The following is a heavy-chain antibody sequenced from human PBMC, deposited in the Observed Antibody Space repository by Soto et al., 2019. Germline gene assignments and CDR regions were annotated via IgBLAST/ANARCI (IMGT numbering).Heavy chain of an antibody. J-gene: IGHJ4*02. V-gene: IGHV4-4*02. D-gene: IGHD2-15*01. Sequence: PSETLSLTCAVSGGSISNSDWWSWVRQPPGKGLEWIGEIFHSGSTNYNPSLKSRVAISADTSKNQFSLEVNSVTAADTAVYYCARGKRWSTYDNWGQGTLVTVSS. CDR2: IFHSGST. CDR3: ARGKRWSTYDN. CDR1: GGSISNSDW.